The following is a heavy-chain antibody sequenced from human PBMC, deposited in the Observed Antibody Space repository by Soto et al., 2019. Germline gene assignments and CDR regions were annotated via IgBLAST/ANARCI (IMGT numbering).Heavy chain of an antibody. V-gene: IGHV5-51*01. D-gene: IGHD1-26*01. CDR1: GYSFTSYW. J-gene: IGHJ3*02. CDR2: IYPGDSDT. Sequence: GESLKISCKGSGYSFTSYWIGWVRQMPGKGLEWMGIIYPGDSDTRYSPSFQGQVTISADKSISTAYLQWSNLKASDTAMYYCARRGADKGRAAGAGYLDAFDIWGQGTMVIVSS. CDR3: ARRGADKGRAAGAGYLDAFDI.